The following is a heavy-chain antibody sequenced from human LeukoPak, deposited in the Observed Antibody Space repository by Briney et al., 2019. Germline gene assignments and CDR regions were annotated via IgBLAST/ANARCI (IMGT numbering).Heavy chain of an antibody. CDR2: ISSSGSTM. J-gene: IGHJ4*02. D-gene: IGHD6-13*01. CDR3: AKGYSSLFDY. V-gene: IGHV3-11*04. CDR1: GFTFSDYY. Sequence: GGSLRLSCAASGFTFSDYYMNWIRQAPGKGLEWVSYISSSGSTMYYADSVKGRFTISRDNSKNTLYLQMNSLRAEDTAVYYCAKGYSSLFDYWGQGTLVTVSS.